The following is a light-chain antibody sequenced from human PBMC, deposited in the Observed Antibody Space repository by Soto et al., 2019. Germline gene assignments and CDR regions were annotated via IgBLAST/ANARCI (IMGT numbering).Light chain of an antibody. V-gene: IGLV1-40*01. J-gene: IGLJ1*01. CDR2: GDN. CDR1: RPHIGANYD. CDR3: QSYDSSLNRV. Sequence: SVLSQPPPVSGAPGQRITLPFPWGRPHIGANYDVHWYRQVPGTAPKLLMSGDNNRPSGVADRFSGSKSGTSASLAITRLQAEDEADYYCQSYDSSLNRVFGTGTKVTVL.